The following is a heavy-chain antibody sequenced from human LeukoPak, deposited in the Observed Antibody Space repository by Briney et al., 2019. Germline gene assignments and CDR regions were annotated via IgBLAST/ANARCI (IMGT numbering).Heavy chain of an antibody. CDR1: GGSFSGYY. Sequence: PSETLSLTCAVYGGSFSGYYWSWIRQPPGKGLEWIGEINHNGSTNYNPSLKSRVTISVDTSKNQFSLKLSSVTAADTAVYYCARAYDYVWGSYRYKPYFDYWGQGTLVTVSS. CDR3: ARAYDYVWGSYRYKPYFDY. D-gene: IGHD3-16*02. J-gene: IGHJ4*02. V-gene: IGHV4-34*01. CDR2: INHNGST.